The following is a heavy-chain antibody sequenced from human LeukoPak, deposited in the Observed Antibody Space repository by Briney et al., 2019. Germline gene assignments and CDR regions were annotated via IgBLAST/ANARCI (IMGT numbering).Heavy chain of an antibody. CDR3: ANGGFPTTVTTT. D-gene: IGHD4-17*01. J-gene: IGHJ5*02. Sequence: GGSLRLSCAASGFTFSSYAMSWVRQAPGKGLEWVAAISGSGGRTYYADYVKGGFTISRDNTKNRLYMQMNRLRDEDTAVYYCANGGFPTTVTTTWGQGTLVTVSS. CDR2: ISGSGGRT. V-gene: IGHV3-23*01. CDR1: GFTFSSYA.